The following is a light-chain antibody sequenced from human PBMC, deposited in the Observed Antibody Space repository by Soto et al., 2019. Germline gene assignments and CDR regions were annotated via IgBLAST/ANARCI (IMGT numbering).Light chain of an antibody. V-gene: IGKV3-20*01. CDR3: QQYGSSALT. CDR2: GTS. J-gene: IGKJ4*01. CDR1: QSVSSSY. Sequence: EIVLTQSPGTLSLSPGEKATLSCRARQSVSSSYLVWYQQRPGQPPRLLIYGTSNRAAGIPDRFTGTGSGTDFTLTIYRLEPEDSAVYYCQQYGSSALTFGGGTKV.